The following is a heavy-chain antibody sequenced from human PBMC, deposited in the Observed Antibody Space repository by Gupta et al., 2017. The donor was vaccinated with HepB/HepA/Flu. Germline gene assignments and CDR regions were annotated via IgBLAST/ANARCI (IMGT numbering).Heavy chain of an antibody. V-gene: IGHV5-51*01. Sequence: EVQLVQSGPEVKRPGESLKISCEGSEYKFTNYWIGWVRQTPGKGLEWMGVIYPGDSDTRYSPSFQGQVTLSADKSISTAYLQWSSLKASDSAMYYCARGIPVGIGVVGGFDVWGQGTLVTGAS. J-gene: IGHJ3*01. CDR1: EYKFTNYW. CDR3: ARGIPVGIGVVGGFDV. D-gene: IGHD3-22*01. CDR2: IYPGDSDT.